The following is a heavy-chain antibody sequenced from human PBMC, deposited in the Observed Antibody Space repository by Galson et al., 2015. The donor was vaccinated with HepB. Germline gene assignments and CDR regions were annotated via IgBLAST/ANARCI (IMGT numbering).Heavy chain of an antibody. J-gene: IGHJ3*02. V-gene: IGHV3-30*02. D-gene: IGHD1-1*01. CDR3: ATVAWKINPGFDI. CDR2: ISHDENTK. Sequence: LRLSCAASGFAFRDYAMHWVRQAPGKGLEWVAYISHDENTKRFADSVQGRFTVSRDNPKDTLYLHLNSLKTEDTAVYYCATVAWKINPGFDIWGRGSMVTVSP. CDR1: GFAFRDYA.